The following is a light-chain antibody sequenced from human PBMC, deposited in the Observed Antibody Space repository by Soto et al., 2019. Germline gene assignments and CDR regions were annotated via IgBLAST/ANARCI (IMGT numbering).Light chain of an antibody. J-gene: IGLJ3*02. CDR1: SSDVGGYNY. CDR3: SSYTSSSVWV. V-gene: IGLV2-14*01. Sequence: QSALTQPASVSGSPGQSITIFCTGTSSDVGGYNYVSWYQQYPGKAPKLMIYEVSNRPSGVSNRFSGSKSGNTASLTISGLQAEDEADYYCSSYTSSSVWVFGGGTKVTVL. CDR2: EVS.